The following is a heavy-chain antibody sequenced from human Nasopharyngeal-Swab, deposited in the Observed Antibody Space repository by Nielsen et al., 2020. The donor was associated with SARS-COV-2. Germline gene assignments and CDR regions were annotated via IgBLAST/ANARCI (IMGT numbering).Heavy chain of an antibody. Sequence: GESLKISCAASGFTFSSYWMSWVRQAPGKGLEWVANIKQDGSEKYYVDSVKGRFTISRDNAKNSLYLQMNSLRAEDTAVYYCAREEAGGDYTLEFDPWGQGTLVTVSS. V-gene: IGHV3-7*01. CDR1: GFTFSSYW. D-gene: IGHD4-17*01. CDR3: AREEAGGDYTLEFDP. CDR2: IKQDGSEK. J-gene: IGHJ5*02.